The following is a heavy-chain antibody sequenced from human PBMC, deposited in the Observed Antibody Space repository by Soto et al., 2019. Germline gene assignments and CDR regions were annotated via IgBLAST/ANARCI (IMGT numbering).Heavy chain of an antibody. Sequence: EVQVVESGGGLVKPGGSLRLSCASSGFTFSTYTMNWVRQAPGKGLEWVSSITSSSSTIYYADSVKGRFTSSRDNAKNSLYLQMNSLRDEDTAVYYCARGRGYCSGISCYIDYWGQGILVTVSS. V-gene: IGHV3-21*01. CDR3: ARGRGYCSGISCYIDY. J-gene: IGHJ4*02. CDR2: ITSSSSTI. D-gene: IGHD2-2*02. CDR1: GFTFSTYT.